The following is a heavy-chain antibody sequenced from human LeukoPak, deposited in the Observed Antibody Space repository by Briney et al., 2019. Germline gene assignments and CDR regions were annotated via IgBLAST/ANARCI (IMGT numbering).Heavy chain of an antibody. D-gene: IGHD2/OR15-2a*01. CDR1: GGSISSDNYY. CDR2: IYASGST. J-gene: IGHJ5*02. CDR3: ARGLININVKRSFDP. Sequence: PSQTLSLTCTVSGGSISSDNYYWSWIRQPAGEGLEWIGRIYASGSTNYSPSLKSRVTVSVDTSKSQFSLKLSSVTAADTAVYYCARGLININVKRSFDPWGQGTLVTVSS. V-gene: IGHV4-61*02.